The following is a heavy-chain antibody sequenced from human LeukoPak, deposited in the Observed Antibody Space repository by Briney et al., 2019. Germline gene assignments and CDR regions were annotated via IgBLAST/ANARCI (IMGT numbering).Heavy chain of an antibody. D-gene: IGHD3-10*01. CDR2: IRSKAYGGTT. V-gene: IGHV3-49*04. J-gene: IGHJ4*02. CDR3: TRGHEYYGSGSYYNY. CDR1: GFTFGDYA. Sequence: GGSLRLSCTASGFTFGDYAMSWVRQAPGKGLEWVGFIRSKAYGGTTEYAASVKGRFTISRDDSKSIAYLQMNSLKTEDTAVYYCTRGHEYYGSGSYYNYWGQGTLVTVSS.